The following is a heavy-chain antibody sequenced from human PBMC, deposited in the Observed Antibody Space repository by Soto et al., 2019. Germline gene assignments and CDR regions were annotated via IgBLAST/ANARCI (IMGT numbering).Heavy chain of an antibody. J-gene: IGHJ6*02. D-gene: IGHD3-10*01. CDR3: ARRITMVRGPYYYYDMDV. CDR2: ISSTSSTK. CDR1: GFTFSIDG. V-gene: IGHV3-48*02. Sequence: GSLRLSCDASGFTFSIDGMTWVRQAPGKGVERVAFISSTSSTKNYADSVKGRFTISRDNTTNSLYLQMSSLRDEDTAVYYCARRITMVRGPYYYYDMDVWGQGTTVTVSS.